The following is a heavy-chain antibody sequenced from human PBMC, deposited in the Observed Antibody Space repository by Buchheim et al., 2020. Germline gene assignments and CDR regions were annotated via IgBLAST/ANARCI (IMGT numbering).Heavy chain of an antibody. D-gene: IGHD6-19*01. CDR2: MNPNSGNT. Sequence: QVQLVQSGAEVKKPGSSVKVSCKASGGTFSSYAINWVRQATGQGLEWMGWMNPNSGNTGYAQKFQGRVTMTRNTSISTAYMELSSLRSEDTAVYYCARGVWSSGWYRDYYYYGMDVWGQGTT. CDR3: ARGVWSSGWYRDYYYYGMDV. J-gene: IGHJ6*02. CDR1: GGTFSSYA. V-gene: IGHV1-8*02.